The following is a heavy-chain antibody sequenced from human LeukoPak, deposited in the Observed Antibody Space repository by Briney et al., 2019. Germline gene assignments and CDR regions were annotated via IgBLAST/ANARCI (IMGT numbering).Heavy chain of an antibody. D-gene: IGHD4-23*01. V-gene: IGHV4-34*01. J-gene: IGHJ2*01. CDR1: GGSFSGYY. Sequence: SETLSLTCAVYGGSFSGYYWSWIRQPPGKGLEWIGEINHSGSTNYNPSLKSRVTISVDTSKNQFSLKLSSVTAADTAVYYCARGVDYGGNGYWYFDLWGRGTLVTVSS. CDR2: INHSGST. CDR3: ARGVDYGGNGYWYFDL.